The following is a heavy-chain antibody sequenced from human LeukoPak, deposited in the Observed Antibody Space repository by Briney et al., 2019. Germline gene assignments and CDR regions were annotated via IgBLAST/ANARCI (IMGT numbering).Heavy chain of an antibody. D-gene: IGHD3-22*01. V-gene: IGHV1-69*13. CDR1: GYNFMRYG. CDR3: ASGVYYDSSGYSFEY. Sequence: SVKVSCKASGYNFMRYGITWVRQAPGQGLEWMGGIIPIFGTANYAQKFQGRVTITADESTSTAYMELSSLRSEDTAVYYCASGVYYDSSGYSFEYWGQGTLVTVSS. CDR2: IIPIFGTA. J-gene: IGHJ4*02.